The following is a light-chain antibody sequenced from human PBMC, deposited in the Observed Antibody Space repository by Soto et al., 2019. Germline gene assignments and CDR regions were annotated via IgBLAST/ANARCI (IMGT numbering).Light chain of an antibody. V-gene: IGLV1-47*01. CDR3: AAWDDSLRGWV. CDR1: SSNIGSNY. CDR2: RNN. J-gene: IGLJ3*02. Sequence: QSVLTQPPSASGTPGQMVTISCSESSSNIGSNYVSWYQQLPGTAPKLLIYRNNQRPSGVPDRFSGSRSGTSASLAVSGLRSEDEADYYCAAWDDSLRGWVFGGGTKVTV.